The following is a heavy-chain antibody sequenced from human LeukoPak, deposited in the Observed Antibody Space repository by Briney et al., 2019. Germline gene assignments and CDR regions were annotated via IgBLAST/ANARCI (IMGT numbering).Heavy chain of an antibody. J-gene: IGHJ6*03. CDR3: ARGTTFRIRREGNYYYYMDV. D-gene: IGHD1-14*01. CDR1: GFTFSSYG. V-gene: IGHV3-23*01. CDR2: ISTTGGFT. Sequence: GGSLRLSCAASGFTFSSYGMSWVRQAPGKGLEWVSGISTTGGFTSYADSVRGRFSISRDNSRNTLYLQMNSLRAEDTAVYYCARGTTFRIRREGNYYYYMDVWGKGTTVTVSS.